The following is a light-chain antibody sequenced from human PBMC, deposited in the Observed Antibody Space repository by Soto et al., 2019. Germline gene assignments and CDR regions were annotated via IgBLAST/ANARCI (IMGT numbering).Light chain of an antibody. CDR1: QSISSW. Sequence: DIQMTQSPSTLSASVGERVTITCRASQSISSWLAWYQQKPGKAPKLLIYKASSLESGVPSRFSGSGSGTEFTLTISSLQPDDFATYYCQHFNSYPWTFGQGTKVDIK. CDR2: KAS. V-gene: IGKV1-5*03. J-gene: IGKJ1*01. CDR3: QHFNSYPWT.